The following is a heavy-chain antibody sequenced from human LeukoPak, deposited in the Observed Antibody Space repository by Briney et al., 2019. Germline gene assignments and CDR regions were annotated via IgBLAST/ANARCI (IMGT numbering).Heavy chain of an antibody. CDR1: GGSISSGGYY. CDR2: IYYSGST. Sequence: SETLSLTCTVSGGSISSGGYYWSWIRQHPGKGLEWIGYIYYSGSTYYNPSLKSRVTISVDTSKNQFSLKLSSVTAADMAVYYCARAPPHGAGGTNFDYWGQGTLVTVSS. J-gene: IGHJ4*02. CDR3: ARAPPHGAGGTNFDY. V-gene: IGHV4-31*03. D-gene: IGHD2-15*01.